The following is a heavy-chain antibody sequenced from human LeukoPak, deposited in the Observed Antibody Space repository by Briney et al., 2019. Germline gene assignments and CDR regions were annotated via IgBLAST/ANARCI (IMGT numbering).Heavy chain of an antibody. Sequence: ASVKVSCKASGYTFTSYGISWVRQAPGQGLEWMGWISAYNGNTNYAQKLQGRVTMTTDTSTSTAYMELRSLRSDDTAVYYCARPYYYDSSGYYIDYWGQGTLVTVSS. D-gene: IGHD3-22*01. CDR3: ARPYYYDSSGYYIDY. J-gene: IGHJ4*02. CDR1: GYTFTSYG. V-gene: IGHV1-18*01. CDR2: ISAYNGNT.